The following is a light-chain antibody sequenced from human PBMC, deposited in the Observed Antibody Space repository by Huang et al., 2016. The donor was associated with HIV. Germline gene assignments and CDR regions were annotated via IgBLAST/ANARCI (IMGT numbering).Light chain of an antibody. Sequence: DIQMTQAPPSLSAAVGDRVIITCRASQIINKYLNWYQQMPGRAPNLLISGASSLQGGVSSRIVGRCSGTDFTLTIRDLQPEDTATYHCRQSYNIPRTFGQGTLLEI. CDR1: QIINKY. V-gene: IGKV1-39*01. J-gene: IGKJ2*01. CDR3: RQSYNIPRT. CDR2: GAS.